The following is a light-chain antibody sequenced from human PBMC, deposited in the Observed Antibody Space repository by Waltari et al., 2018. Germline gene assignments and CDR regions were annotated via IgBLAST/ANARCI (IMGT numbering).Light chain of an antibody. J-gene: IGLJ2*01. CDR3: SSQSSNDVVL. V-gene: IGLV2-14*01. Sequence: QSALTQPASVSGSPGQSVTIFCAGTSNDVGGYNFVSWYQKHPGQAPRVFIYDVSHRPSGVSDRFSGSKSGNTASLTISGLQAEDEADYYCSSQSSNDVVLFGGGTKLTVL. CDR1: SNDVGGYNF. CDR2: DVS.